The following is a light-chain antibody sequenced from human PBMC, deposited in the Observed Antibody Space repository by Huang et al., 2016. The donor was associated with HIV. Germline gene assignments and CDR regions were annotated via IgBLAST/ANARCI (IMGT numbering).Light chain of an antibody. CDR1: QNINTD. CDR3: QKYNDWPRS. J-gene: IGKJ1*01. Sequence: EIVMTPSPGTLSVAPGARATLSCRASQNINTDLAWFQQKPGQAPRLLLYAASPRAADGPARVSGSGSRTEFTLTSSRLQSEDIADYYGQKYNDWPRSFGQGTKVEIK. V-gene: IGKV3-15*01. CDR2: AAS.